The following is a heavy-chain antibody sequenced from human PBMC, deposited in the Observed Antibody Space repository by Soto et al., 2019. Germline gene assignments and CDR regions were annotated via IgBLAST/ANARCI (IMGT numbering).Heavy chain of an antibody. V-gene: IGHV3-64D*08. J-gene: IGHJ6*02. Sequence: GGSLRLSCSASGFTFITSAMHWVRQAPGKGLEYVSAISNNGGSAYYADSVKGRFTISRDNSKKILYLQMSSLRAEDTVVYYCVKDPGRLPDYCYGVDGWGQGNTVTVSS. CDR3: VKDPGRLPDYCYGVDG. CDR2: ISNNGGSA. D-gene: IGHD3-10*01. CDR1: GFTFITSA.